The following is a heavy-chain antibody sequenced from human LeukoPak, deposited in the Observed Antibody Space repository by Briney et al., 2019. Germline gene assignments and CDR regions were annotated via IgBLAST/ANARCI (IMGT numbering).Heavy chain of an antibody. CDR2: IYHSGST. V-gene: IGHV4-38-2*02. CDR1: GYSISSGYY. D-gene: IGHD3-22*01. Sequence: SSETLSLTCTVSGYSISSGYYWGWIRQPPGKGLEWIGSIYHSGSTYYNPSLKSRVTISVDTSKNQFSLKLSSVTAADTAVYYCARDYYDSSGYYYPAAFDIWGQGTMVTVSS. CDR3: ARDYYDSSGYYYPAAFDI. J-gene: IGHJ3*02.